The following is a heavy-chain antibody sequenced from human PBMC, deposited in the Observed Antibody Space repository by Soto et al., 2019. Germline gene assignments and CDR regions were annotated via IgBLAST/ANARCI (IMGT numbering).Heavy chain of an antibody. CDR1: GFTFSSYG. CDR3: ASYRGGWELIH. Sequence: QVHLVESGGDVVQPGRSLRLSCAASGFTFSSYGMHWVRQAPGKGLEWVAVIWSDGTTIFYADSVKGRFRISRDNPKNALYLQMNSLRVEDTAVYDGASYRGGWELIHWGQGTLVTVSS. J-gene: IGHJ4*02. V-gene: IGHV3-33*01. D-gene: IGHD1-26*01. CDR2: IWSDGTTI.